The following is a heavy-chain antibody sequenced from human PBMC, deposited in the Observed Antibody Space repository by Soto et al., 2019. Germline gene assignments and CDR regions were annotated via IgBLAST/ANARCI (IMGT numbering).Heavy chain of an antibody. J-gene: IGHJ5*02. CDR1: GDTATDYY. CDR3: ARGVSRFRTWFDP. V-gene: IGHV1-2*02. Sequence: ASVKYSCKASGDTATDYYVHWVRQAPGQKLEWMGWINPISGGTNFAQKFQGRVTMTGDTSISTVYMEPNRLTSDDTAVYYCARGVSRFRTWFDPWGQGTVVTVSS. CDR2: INPISGGT.